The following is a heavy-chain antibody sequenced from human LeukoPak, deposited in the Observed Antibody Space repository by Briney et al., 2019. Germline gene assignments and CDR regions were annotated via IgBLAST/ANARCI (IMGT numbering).Heavy chain of an antibody. J-gene: IGHJ3*02. D-gene: IGHD3-10*01. Sequence: GASVKVSCTASGGTFSSYAISWVRQAPGQGLEWMGGIIPIFGTANYAQKFQGRVTITADESTSTAYMELSRLRSDDTAIYFCANGPVAFGFDIWGQGTLVTVSS. V-gene: IGHV1-69*13. CDR1: GGTFSSYA. CDR3: ANGPVAFGFDI. CDR2: IIPIFGTA.